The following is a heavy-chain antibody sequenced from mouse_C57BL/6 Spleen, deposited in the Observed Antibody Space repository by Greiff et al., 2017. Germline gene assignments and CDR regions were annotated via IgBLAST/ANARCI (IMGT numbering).Heavy chain of an antibody. CDR2: INPNNGGT. D-gene: IGHD2-4*01. CDR3: ARRWEGEDYDWYFDV. Sequence: VQLQQSGPELVKPGASVKIPCKASGYTFTDYNMDWVKQSHGKSLEWSGDINPNNGGTIYNQKFKGKATLTVDKSSSTADMEHRSLTFEDTAVYYSARRWEGEDYDWYFDVWGTGTTVTVSS. J-gene: IGHJ1*03. V-gene: IGHV1-18*01. CDR1: GYTFTDYN.